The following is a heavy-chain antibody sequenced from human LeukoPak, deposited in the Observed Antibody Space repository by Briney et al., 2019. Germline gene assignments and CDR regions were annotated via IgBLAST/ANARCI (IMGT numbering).Heavy chain of an antibody. CDR3: ARSRGWDYYDSSGYLS. CDR1: GGSISSGGYY. D-gene: IGHD3-22*01. V-gene: IGHV4-31*03. CDR2: IYYSEST. J-gene: IGHJ5*02. Sequence: PSETLSLTCTVSGGSISSGGYYWSWIRQHPGKGLEWIGYIYYSESTYYNPSLKSRVTISVDTSKNQFSLKLSSVTAADTAVYYCARSRGWDYYDSSGYLSWGQGTLVTVSS.